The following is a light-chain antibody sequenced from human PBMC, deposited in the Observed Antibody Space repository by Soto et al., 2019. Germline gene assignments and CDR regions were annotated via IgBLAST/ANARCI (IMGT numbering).Light chain of an antibody. V-gene: IGKV3-11*01. CDR1: QSVSSY. Sequence: EIVLTQSPATLSLSPGETATLSCRASQSVSSYLAWYQQKPGKAPRLLIYDASNRATGIPARFSGSGSGTDCTLTISSLEAEDFAVYYCQQRSNWTFGQGTKVEIK. J-gene: IGKJ1*01. CDR3: QQRSNWT. CDR2: DAS.